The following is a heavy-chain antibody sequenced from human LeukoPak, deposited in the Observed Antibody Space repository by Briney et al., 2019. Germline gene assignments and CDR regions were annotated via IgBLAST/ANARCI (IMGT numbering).Heavy chain of an antibody. V-gene: IGHV6-1*01. Sequence: SQTLSLTCAISGDSVSSNSAAWGWIRQSPSRGLEWLGRTYYRSKWYNDYAVSVKSRITINPDTSKNQFSLQLNSVTPEDTAIYYCARRLTQYDCFDPWGQGILVTVSS. J-gene: IGHJ5*02. CDR3: ARRLTQYDCFDP. CDR1: GDSVSSNSAA. D-gene: IGHD2-2*01. CDR2: TYYRSKWYN.